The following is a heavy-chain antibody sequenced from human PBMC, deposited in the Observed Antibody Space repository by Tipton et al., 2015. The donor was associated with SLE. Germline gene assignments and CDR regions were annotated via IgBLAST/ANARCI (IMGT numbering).Heavy chain of an antibody. CDR2: IHYSGTT. CDR3: ARTLGAIAHTVYDAFDI. D-gene: IGHD1-26*01. V-gene: IGHV4-59*11. CDR1: GGSITNHY. Sequence: TLSLTCTVSGGSITNHYWNWIRQPPGKGREWIGYIHYSGTTHDNPSLKSRVTMSVDMSKNQFSLRLTSVTAADTAVYYCARTLGAIAHTVYDAFDIWGQGKMVTVSS. J-gene: IGHJ3*02.